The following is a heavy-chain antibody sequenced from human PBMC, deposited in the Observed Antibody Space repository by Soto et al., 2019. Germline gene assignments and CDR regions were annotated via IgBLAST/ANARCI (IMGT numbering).Heavy chain of an antibody. D-gene: IGHD2-2*02. Sequence: ASVKVSCKASGYTFTGYYMHWVRQAPGQGLEWMGWINPNSGGTNYAQKFQGWVTMTRDTSISTAYMELSRLRSDDTAVYYCARELEVPADIRGFTYGMDVWGQGTTVTVSS. CDR1: GYTFTGYY. J-gene: IGHJ6*02. CDR3: ARELEVPADIRGFTYGMDV. CDR2: INPNSGGT. V-gene: IGHV1-2*04.